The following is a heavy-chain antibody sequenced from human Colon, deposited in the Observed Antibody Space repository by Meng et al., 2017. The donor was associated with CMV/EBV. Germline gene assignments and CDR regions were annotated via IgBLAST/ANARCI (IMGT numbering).Heavy chain of an antibody. CDR1: GFTLSNYG. V-gene: IGHV3-30*04. Sequence: GESLKISCAAAGFTLSNYGVHWVRQAPGKGLEWVASMSRDGKYKYYADSVKGRSTISRDNSKNTLYLQMNSLRIEDTAVYYCASDYYGDSGYGHWGQGTLVTVSS. CDR3: ASDYYGDSGYGH. J-gene: IGHJ4*02. CDR2: MSRDGKYK. D-gene: IGHD3-22*01.